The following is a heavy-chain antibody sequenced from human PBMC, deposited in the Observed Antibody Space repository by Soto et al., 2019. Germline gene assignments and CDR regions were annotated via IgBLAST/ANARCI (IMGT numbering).Heavy chain of an antibody. V-gene: IGHV3-48*03. D-gene: IGHD2-15*01. Sequence: EVQLVESGGGLVQPGGSLRLSCAASGFTFSSYEMNWVRQAPVKGLECVSYISSSGSTIYYADSVKGRFTISRDNAKNSLYLQMNSLRAEDTAVYYCARGVQYCSGGSCYSGWFDPWGQGTLVTVSS. CDR2: ISSSGSTI. J-gene: IGHJ5*02. CDR1: GFTFSSYE. CDR3: ARGVQYCSGGSCYSGWFDP.